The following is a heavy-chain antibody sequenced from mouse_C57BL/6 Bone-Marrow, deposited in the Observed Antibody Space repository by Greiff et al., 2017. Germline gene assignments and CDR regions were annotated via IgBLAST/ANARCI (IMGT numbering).Heavy chain of an antibody. Sequence: VMLVESGAELARPGASVKMSCKASGYTFTSYTMHWVKQRPGQGLEWIGYINPSSGYTKYNQKFKDKATLTADKSSSTAYMQLSSLTSEDSAVYYCASEGTHYYGSSYDAWFAYWGQGTLVTVSA. J-gene: IGHJ3*01. V-gene: IGHV1-4*01. CDR1: GYTFTSYT. CDR3: ASEGTHYYGSSYDAWFAY. CDR2: INPSSGYT. D-gene: IGHD1-1*01.